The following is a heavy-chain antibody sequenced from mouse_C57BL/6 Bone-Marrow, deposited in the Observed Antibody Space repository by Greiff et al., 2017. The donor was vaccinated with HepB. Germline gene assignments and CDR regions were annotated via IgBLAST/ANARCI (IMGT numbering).Heavy chain of an antibody. CDR1: GYTFTSYW. V-gene: IGHV1-55*01. D-gene: IGHD1-1*01. CDR3: ARGNYGSEDY. Sequence: QVHVKQPGAELVKPGASVKMSCKASGYTFTSYWITWVKQRPGQGLEWIGDIYPGSGSTNYNEKFKSKATLTVDTSSSTAYMQLSSLTSEDSAVYYCARGNYGSEDYWGQGTSVTVSS. J-gene: IGHJ4*01. CDR2: IYPGSGST.